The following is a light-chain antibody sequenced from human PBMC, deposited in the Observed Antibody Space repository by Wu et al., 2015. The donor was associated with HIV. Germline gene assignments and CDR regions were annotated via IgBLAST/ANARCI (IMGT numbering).Light chain of an antibody. Sequence: EIVLTQSPDTLSLSPGERATLSCRASQSISSSYLAWYQQKPGQAPRLLIYGTSSRATGIPDRFSGSGSGTDFTLSISRLEPKDFAVYYCQQYGNSLGNFGQGTKLEIK. CDR1: QSISSSY. J-gene: IGKJ2*01. CDR3: QQYGNSLGN. CDR2: GTS. V-gene: IGKV3-20*01.